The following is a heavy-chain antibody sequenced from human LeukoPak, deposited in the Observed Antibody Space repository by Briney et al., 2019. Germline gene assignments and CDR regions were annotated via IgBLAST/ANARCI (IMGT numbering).Heavy chain of an antibody. CDR1: GFIFSNYA. CDR2: IGGRDSGT. J-gene: IGHJ4*02. CDR3: AKWGDYDILTGYYDSDY. D-gene: IGHD3-9*01. V-gene: IGHV3-23*01. Sequence: PGGSLRFSCAASGFIFSNYAMSWVRQAPGKGLEWVSAIGGRDSGTYYADSVRGRFTVSRDDPKNTLYLQMNTLRAEDTAVYYCAKWGDYDILTGYYDSDYWGQGTLVTVSS.